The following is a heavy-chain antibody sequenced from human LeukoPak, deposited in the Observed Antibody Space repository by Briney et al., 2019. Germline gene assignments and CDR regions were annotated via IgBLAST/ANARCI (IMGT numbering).Heavy chain of an antibody. Sequence: ASVKVSCKVSGYTLTELSMHWVRQAPGKGLEWMGGFGPEDGETIYAQKFQGRVTMTEDTSTDTAYMELSSLRSEDTAVYYCATPGGYCSSTSCYAFGYWGQGTLVTVSS. V-gene: IGHV1-24*01. D-gene: IGHD2-2*01. CDR2: FGPEDGET. J-gene: IGHJ4*02. CDR1: GYTLTELS. CDR3: ATPGGYCSSTSCYAFGY.